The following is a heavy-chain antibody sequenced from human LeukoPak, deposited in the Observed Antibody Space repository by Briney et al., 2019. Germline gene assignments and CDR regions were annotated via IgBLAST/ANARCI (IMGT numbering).Heavy chain of an antibody. V-gene: IGHV1-2*02. CDR1: GYTFTDYY. CDR2: INPNSGDT. Sequence: ASVKLSCKASGYTFTDYYMHWVRQAPGQGLEWMGWINPNSGDTNHAQNFQGRVTLTRDTSISTAYMELSSLRSDDSAVYYRAGEYCSGGSCRQGFDYWGQGTLVTVSS. J-gene: IGHJ4*02. D-gene: IGHD2-15*01. CDR3: AGEYCSGGSCRQGFDY.